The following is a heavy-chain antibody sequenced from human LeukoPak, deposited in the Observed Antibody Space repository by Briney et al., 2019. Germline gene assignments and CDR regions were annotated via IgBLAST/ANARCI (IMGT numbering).Heavy chain of an antibody. CDR1: GFTFSSYG. CDR3: ARELGYCSSTSCLVEGKEYYYYGMDV. J-gene: IGHJ6*02. Sequence: GGSLRLSCAASGFTFSSYGMHWVRQAPGKGLEWVAVIWYDGSNKYYADSVKGRFTISRDNSKNTLYLQMNSLRAEDTAVYYCARELGYCSSTSCLVEGKEYYYYGMDVWGQGTTVTVSS. D-gene: IGHD2-2*01. V-gene: IGHV3-33*01. CDR2: IWYDGSNK.